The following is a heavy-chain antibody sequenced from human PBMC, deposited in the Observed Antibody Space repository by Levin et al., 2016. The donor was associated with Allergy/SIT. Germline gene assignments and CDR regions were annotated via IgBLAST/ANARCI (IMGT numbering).Heavy chain of an antibody. D-gene: IGHD4-17*01. J-gene: IGHJ4*02. Sequence: ASVKVSCKASGYTFTDYYMNWVRQAPGQGLEWMGWINPRSGDTKYAQKFQDRVTMTRDTSISTAYMEVTGLRSDDTAVYYCARGGADDYGVSWGQGTLVTVSS. V-gene: IGHV1-2*02. CDR1: GYTFTDYY. CDR3: ARGGADDYGVS. CDR2: INPRSGDT.